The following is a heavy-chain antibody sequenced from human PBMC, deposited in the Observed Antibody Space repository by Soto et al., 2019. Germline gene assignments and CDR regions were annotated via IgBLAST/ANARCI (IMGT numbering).Heavy chain of an antibody. Sequence: QVQLVQSGAEVKKPGSSVKVSCKASGGTFSSYAISWVRQAPGQGLEWMGGIIPMFGTAHYAQKFQGRVTITSDESTRTVDMELSSLRSEDTAVYYCARFSPPRGYYAYWGQGTLVTVSS. D-gene: IGHD3-22*01. CDR2: IIPMFGTA. J-gene: IGHJ4*02. V-gene: IGHV1-69*01. CDR1: GGTFSSYA. CDR3: ARFSPPRGYYAY.